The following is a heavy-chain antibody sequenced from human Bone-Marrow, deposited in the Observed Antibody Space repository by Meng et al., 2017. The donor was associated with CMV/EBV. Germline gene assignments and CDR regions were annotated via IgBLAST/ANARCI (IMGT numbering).Heavy chain of an antibody. CDR3: AKNGGELPYNSGFDY. Sequence: GESLKISCAASGFTFSSYGMHWVRQAPGKGLEWVAFIRYGGSNKYYADSVKGRFTISRDNSKNTLYLQMNSLRAEDTAVYYCAKNGGELPYNSGFDYWGQGTLVTVSS. D-gene: IGHD1-26*01. CDR2: IRYGGSNK. J-gene: IGHJ4*02. V-gene: IGHV3-30*02. CDR1: GFTFSSYG.